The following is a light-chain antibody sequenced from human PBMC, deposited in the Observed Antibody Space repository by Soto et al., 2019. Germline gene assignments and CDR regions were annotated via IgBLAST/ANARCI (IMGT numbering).Light chain of an antibody. Sequence: EILLTQSPSTLSLSPGERATLSCRASQSVSSNLAWYQQKPGQAPRLLIYGASTRATGIPARLSGSGSGTEFTLTISSLQSEDFAVYYCQQYNNWITFGQGTKVDIK. CDR1: QSVSSN. CDR3: QQYNNWIT. J-gene: IGKJ1*01. V-gene: IGKV3-15*01. CDR2: GAS.